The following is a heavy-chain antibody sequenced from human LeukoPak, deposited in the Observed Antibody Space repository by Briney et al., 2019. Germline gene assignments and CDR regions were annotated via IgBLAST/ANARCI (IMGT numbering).Heavy chain of an antibody. CDR1: GYSIGSGYY. Sequence: PSETLSLTCTVSGYSIGSGYYWGWIRQPPGKGLEWIGSIYHSGSTYYNPSLKSRVTISVDRSKNQFSLKLSSVTAADTAVYYCARGYCSSTSCYYPPYYFDYWGQGTLVTVSS. CDR2: IYHSGST. J-gene: IGHJ4*02. V-gene: IGHV4-38-2*02. CDR3: ARGYCSSTSCYYPPYYFDY. D-gene: IGHD2-2*01.